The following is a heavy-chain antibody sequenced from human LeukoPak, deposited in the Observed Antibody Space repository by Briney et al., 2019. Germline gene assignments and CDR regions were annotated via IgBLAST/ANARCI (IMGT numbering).Heavy chain of an antibody. CDR3: ASARLYSSSWYCYFDY. V-gene: IGHV3-11*04. D-gene: IGHD6-13*01. CDR1: GFTFSDYY. J-gene: IGHJ4*02. CDR2: ISSSGSTI. Sequence: GGSLRLSCAASGFTFSDYYMSWIRQAPGKGLEWVSYISSSGSTIYYGDSVKGRFTISRDNAKNSLYLQMNNLRAEDTAVYYCASARLYSSSWYCYFDYWGRGTLVTVSS.